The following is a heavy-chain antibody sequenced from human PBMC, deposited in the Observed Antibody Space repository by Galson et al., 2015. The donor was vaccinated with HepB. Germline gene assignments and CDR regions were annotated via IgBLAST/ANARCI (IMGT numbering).Heavy chain of an antibody. J-gene: IGHJ3*02. CDR2: VSGSDGFL. D-gene: IGHD1-1*01. CDR1: GFTFSTYA. V-gene: IGHV3-23*01. Sequence: SLRLSCAASGFTFSTYAMAWVRQAPGKGLEWVSTVSGSDGFLWYADSVKGRFTISRDDSKNTLYLRMNSLTADDTALYYCARDRRYPDDVFDILGRGTMVTVSS. CDR3: ARDRRYPDDVFDI.